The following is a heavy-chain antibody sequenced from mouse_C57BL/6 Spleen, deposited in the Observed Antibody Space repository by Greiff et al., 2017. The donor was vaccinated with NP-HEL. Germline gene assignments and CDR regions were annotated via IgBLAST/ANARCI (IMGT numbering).Heavy chain of an antibody. D-gene: IGHD4-1*01. J-gene: IGHJ3*01. CDR2: IYPGSGSI. CDR1: GYTFTEYT. V-gene: IGHV1-62-2*01. CDR3: ARHAGTGPWLDY. Sequence: VQLQQSGAELVKPGASVKLSCKASGYTFTEYTIHWVKQTPGQGLEWIGCIYPGSGSIKYNEKFKDKATLTADKSSSTVYLELSRLTSEDSAVYFYARHAGTGPWLDYWGQGTLVTVSA.